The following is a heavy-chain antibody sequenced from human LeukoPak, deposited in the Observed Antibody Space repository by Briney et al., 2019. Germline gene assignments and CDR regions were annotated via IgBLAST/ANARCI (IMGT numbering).Heavy chain of an antibody. J-gene: IGHJ4*02. CDR3: AKGGYDILTGYDPPSDY. V-gene: IGHV1-18*04. Sequence: GASVKVSCKASGYTFTSYGISWVRQAPGQGLEWMGWISAYNGNTNYAQKLQGRVTMTTDTSTSTAYMELRSLRSDDTAVYYCAKGGYDILTGYDPPSDYWGQGTLVTVSS. CDR1: GYTFTSYG. D-gene: IGHD3-9*01. CDR2: ISAYNGNT.